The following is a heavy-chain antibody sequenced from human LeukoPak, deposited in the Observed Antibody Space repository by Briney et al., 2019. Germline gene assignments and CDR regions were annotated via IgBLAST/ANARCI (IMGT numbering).Heavy chain of an antibody. CDR3: ARQGSGSYRSYFDY. CDR2: IYYSGST. D-gene: IGHD1-26*01. Sequence: SETLSLTCTVSGGSISSSSYYWGWIRQPPGKGLEWIGSIYYSGSTYYNPSLKSRVTISVDTSKNQFSLKLSSVTTADTAVYYCARQGSGSYRSYFDYWGQGTLVTVSS. J-gene: IGHJ4*02. V-gene: IGHV4-39*01. CDR1: GGSISSSSYY.